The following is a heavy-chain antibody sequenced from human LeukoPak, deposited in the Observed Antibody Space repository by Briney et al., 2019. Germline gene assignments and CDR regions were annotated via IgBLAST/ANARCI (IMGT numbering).Heavy chain of an antibody. CDR3: ARLYYDSSGYYQICYFDY. D-gene: IGHD3-22*01. CDR1: GGSISSSSYF. V-gene: IGHV4-39*01. J-gene: IGHJ4*02. Sequence: SETLSLTCTVAGGSISSSSYFWGWIRQPPGKGLEWIGSIYYSGSTYYNPSLKSRVTISVDTSKNQFSLNLSSVTAADTAVYYCARLYYDSSGYYQICYFDYWGQGTLVTVSS. CDR2: IYYSGST.